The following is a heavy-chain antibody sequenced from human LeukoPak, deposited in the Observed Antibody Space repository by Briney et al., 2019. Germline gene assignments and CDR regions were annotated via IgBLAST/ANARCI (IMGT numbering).Heavy chain of an antibody. CDR3: ATAYSTSWLDY. V-gene: IGHV4-34*01. CDR1: GGSFSGYY. D-gene: IGHD6-13*01. CDR2: INHSGST. Sequence: SETLSLTCAVYGGSFSGYYWSWIRQPPGKGLEWIGEINHSGSTNYNPSLKSRVTISVDASKNHFSLKLTSVTAADTAVYFCATAYSTSWLDYWGQGTLVTVSS. J-gene: IGHJ4*02.